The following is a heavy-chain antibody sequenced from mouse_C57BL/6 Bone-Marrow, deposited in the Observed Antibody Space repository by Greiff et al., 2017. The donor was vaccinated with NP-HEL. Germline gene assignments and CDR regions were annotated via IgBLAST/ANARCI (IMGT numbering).Heavy chain of an antibody. V-gene: IGHV1-53*01. J-gene: IGHJ4*01. CDR2: INPSNGGT. Sequence: QVQLKQPGTELVKPGASVKLSCKASGYTFTSYWMHWVKQRPGQGLEWIGNINPSNGGTNYNEKFKSKATLTVDKSSSTAYMQLSSLTSEDSAVYYCARATVVDYYAMDYWGQGTSVTVSS. D-gene: IGHD1-1*01. CDR3: ARATVVDYYAMDY. CDR1: GYTFTSYW.